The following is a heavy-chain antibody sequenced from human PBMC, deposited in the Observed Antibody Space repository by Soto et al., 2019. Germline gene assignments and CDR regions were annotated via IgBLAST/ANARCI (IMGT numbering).Heavy chain of an antibody. CDR1: GYTFTSYD. CDR3: ARGGFGELLKWFYYYYMDV. J-gene: IGHJ6*03. D-gene: IGHD3-10*01. V-gene: IGHV1-8*01. Sequence: ASVKVSCKASGYTFTSYDINWVRQATGQGLEWMGWMNPNSGNTGYAQKFQGRVTMTRNTSISTAYMELSSLRSEDTAVYYCARGGFGELLKWFYYYYMDVWGKGTTVTVSS. CDR2: MNPNSGNT.